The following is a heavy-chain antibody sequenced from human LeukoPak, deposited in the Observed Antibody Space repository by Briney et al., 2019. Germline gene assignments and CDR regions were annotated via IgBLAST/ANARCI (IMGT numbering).Heavy chain of an antibody. D-gene: IGHD6-13*01. V-gene: IGHV3-21*01. CDR2: ISSSSDYI. CDR3: ARDNLIAAAGTGFDR. J-gene: IGHJ5*02. Sequence: GGFLRLSCAASGFTFSSHAMHWGRQAPEKGLEWVSSISSSSDYIYYADSVKGRVTISRDNAKKSLNLQMTSLRAEDTAVYSCARDNLIAAAGTGFDRWGHGILVSVSS. CDR1: GFTFSSHA.